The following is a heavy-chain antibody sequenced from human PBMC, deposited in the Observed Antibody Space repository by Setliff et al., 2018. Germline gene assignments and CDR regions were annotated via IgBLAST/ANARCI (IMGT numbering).Heavy chain of an antibody. CDR1: GFTFSSYS. J-gene: IGHJ4*02. CDR3: TTQGVRYGDY. D-gene: IGHD1-1*01. CDR2: ISSSSSTI. V-gene: IGHV3-48*04. Sequence: GGSLRLSCAASGFTFSSYSMNWVRQAPGKGLEWVSYISSSSSTIYYADSVKGRFTISRDNAKNSLYLQMNSLKTEDTAVYYCTTQGVRYGDYWGQGTLVTVSS.